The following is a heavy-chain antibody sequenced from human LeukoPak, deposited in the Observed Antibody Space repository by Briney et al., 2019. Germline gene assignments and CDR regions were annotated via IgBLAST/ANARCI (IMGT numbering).Heavy chain of an antibody. V-gene: IGHV4-61*02. D-gene: IGHD5-18*01. CDR3: AHTATLYYYYYMDV. CDR1: GGSISSGSYY. J-gene: IGHJ6*03. Sequence: PSETLSLTCTVSGGSISSGSYYWSWLRQPAGKGLEWIGRIYTSGSTNYNPSLKSRVTISVDTSKNQFSLKLSSVTAADTAVYYCAHTATLYYYYYMDVWGKGTTVTVSS. CDR2: IYTSGST.